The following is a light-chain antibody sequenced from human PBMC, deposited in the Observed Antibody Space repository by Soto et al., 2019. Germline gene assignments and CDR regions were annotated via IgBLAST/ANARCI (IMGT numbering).Light chain of an antibody. CDR2: GNS. Sequence: QSVLTQPRSVSGAPGQRVTISGTGSSSNIGAGYDVHWYQQLPGTAPKLLIYGNSNRPSGVPDRFSGSKSGTSASLAITGLQAEDESDYYCQSYDSSLSGSKVFGTGTKVTVL. CDR3: QSYDSSLSGSKV. J-gene: IGLJ1*01. CDR1: SSNIGAGYD. V-gene: IGLV1-40*01.